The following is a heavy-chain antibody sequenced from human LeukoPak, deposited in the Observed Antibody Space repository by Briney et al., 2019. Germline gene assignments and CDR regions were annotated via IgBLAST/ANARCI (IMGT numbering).Heavy chain of an antibody. CDR2: LTGSGGNT. Sequence: PGGSLRLSCAASGFTFSSYAMSWVRQAPGNGLEWVSGLTGSGGNTYYADSVKGRFTISRDNSKNTLPLQMNSLRAEDAAVYYCVKFRGIQHYNYHMDVWGKGTTVTVSS. CDR3: VKFRGIQHYNYHMDV. V-gene: IGHV3-23*01. J-gene: IGHJ6*03. CDR1: GFTFSSYA. D-gene: IGHD3-10*01.